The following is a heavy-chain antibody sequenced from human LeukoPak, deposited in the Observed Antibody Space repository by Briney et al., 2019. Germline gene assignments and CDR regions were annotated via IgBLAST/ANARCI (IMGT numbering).Heavy chain of an antibody. Sequence: GGSLRLSCTASRFYFSTYDMNWVRQVPGKGLEWVSAISGSGGSTYYADSVKGRFTISRDNSKNTLYLQMNSLRAEDTAVYYCAKNRIGNTGIAAINYWGQGTLVTVSS. V-gene: IGHV3-23*01. CDR2: ISGSGGST. CDR3: AKNRIGNTGIAAINY. D-gene: IGHD6-13*01. J-gene: IGHJ4*02. CDR1: RFYFSTYD.